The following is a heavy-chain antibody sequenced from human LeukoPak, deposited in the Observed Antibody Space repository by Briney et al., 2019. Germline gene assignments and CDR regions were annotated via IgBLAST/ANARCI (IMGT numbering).Heavy chain of an antibody. V-gene: IGHV1-18*01. D-gene: IGHD5-12*01. J-gene: IGHJ4*02. Sequence: GASVKVSCKASGYTFTSYGISWVRQAPGQGLEWMGWFSAYNCNTNYGQKLHGIVTMSTKTSTTKTYMELRRLQSDDTAVYCCARDAGLYSGYDYFDYWGQGTLVTVPS. CDR3: ARDAGLYSGYDYFDY. CDR2: FSAYNCNT. CDR1: GYTFTSYG.